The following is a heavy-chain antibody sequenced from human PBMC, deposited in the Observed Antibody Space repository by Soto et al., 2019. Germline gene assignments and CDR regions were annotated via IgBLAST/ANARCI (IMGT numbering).Heavy chain of an antibody. J-gene: IGHJ4*02. CDR1: GGSISGSYYS. CDR3: ASSQKGYNWNYFDH. CDR2: VFYTGFT. Sequence: KPSETLSLTCAVSGGSISGSYYSWGWLRQSPGRGPEWIGSVFYTGFTSYNPSLESRVSVSVDTSKNQFSLKVSAVTAADTAVYYCASSQKGYNWNYFDHWGQGALVTVSS. D-gene: IGHD1-20*01. V-gene: IGHV4-39*01.